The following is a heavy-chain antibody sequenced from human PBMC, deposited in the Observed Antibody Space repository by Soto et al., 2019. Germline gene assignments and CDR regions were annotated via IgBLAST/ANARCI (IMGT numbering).Heavy chain of an antibody. V-gene: IGHV3-33*01. D-gene: IGHD2-21*01. CDR3: ARGLHSLFDY. Sequence: PAGSLRLSCAASGFTFSNYGMHWVRQAPGKGLEWVAVIWYDGNNKYYADSVKGRFTISRDNSNNTLYVQMTSLIAEDTAVYYCARGLHSLFDYWGQGTLVTVSS. J-gene: IGHJ4*02. CDR2: IWYDGNNK. CDR1: GFTFSNYG.